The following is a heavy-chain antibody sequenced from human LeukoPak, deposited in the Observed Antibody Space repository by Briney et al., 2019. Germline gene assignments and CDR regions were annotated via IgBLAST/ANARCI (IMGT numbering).Heavy chain of an antibody. Sequence: ASVKVSCKASGGTFSSYAISWVRQAPGQGLEWMGGIIPIFSTANYAQKFQGRVTMTRDMSTSTVYMELSSLRSEDTAVYYCARDDYGGNSGAFDIWGQGTMVTVSS. D-gene: IGHD4-23*01. CDR1: GGTFSSYA. CDR2: IIPIFSTA. CDR3: ARDDYGGNSGAFDI. J-gene: IGHJ3*02. V-gene: IGHV1-69*05.